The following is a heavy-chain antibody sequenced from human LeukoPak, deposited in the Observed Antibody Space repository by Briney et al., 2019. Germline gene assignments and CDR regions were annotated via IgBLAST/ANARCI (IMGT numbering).Heavy chain of an antibody. V-gene: IGHV4-34*01. Sequence: PSETLSLTCAVYGGSFSGYYWSWIRQPPGKGLEWIGEINHSGSTNYNPSLKSRVTISVDTSKNQFSLKLSSVTPADTAVYYCARGPPPPPYYYGMDVWGQGTTVTVSS. CDR1: GGSFSGYY. CDR3: ARGPPPPPYYYGMDV. J-gene: IGHJ6*02. CDR2: INHSGST.